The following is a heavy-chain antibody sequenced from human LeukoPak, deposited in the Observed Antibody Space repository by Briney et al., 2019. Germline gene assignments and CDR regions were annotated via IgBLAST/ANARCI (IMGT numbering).Heavy chain of an antibody. CDR2: IIPTFGTA. J-gene: IGHJ6*02. Sequence: ASVKVSCKASGYTFTGYYMHWVRQAPGQGLEWMGGIIPTFGTANYAQKFQGRVTITADESTSTAYMELSSLRSEDTAVYYCARDYVVVVPAAIVYYGMDVWGQGTTVTVSS. CDR1: GYTFTGYY. D-gene: IGHD2-2*01. V-gene: IGHV1-69*13. CDR3: ARDYVVVVPAAIVYYGMDV.